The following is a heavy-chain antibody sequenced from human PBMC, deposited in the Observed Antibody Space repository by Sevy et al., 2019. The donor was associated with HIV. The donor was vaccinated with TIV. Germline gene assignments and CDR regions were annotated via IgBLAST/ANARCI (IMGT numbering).Heavy chain of an antibody. D-gene: IGHD3-22*01. Sequence: GESLKISCKGSGYSFTSYWIGWVRQMPGKGLEWMGIIYPGDSDTRYSPSFQGQVTISADKSISTAYLQWSSLKASDTAMYHCAALVGVPTWGYDSSGSFDYWGQGTLVTVSS. CDR2: IYPGDSDT. CDR1: GYSFTSYW. V-gene: IGHV5-51*01. CDR3: AALVGVPTWGYDSSGSFDY. J-gene: IGHJ4*02.